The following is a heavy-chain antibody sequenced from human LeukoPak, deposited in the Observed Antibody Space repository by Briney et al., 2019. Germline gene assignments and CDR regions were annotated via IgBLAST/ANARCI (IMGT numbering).Heavy chain of an antibody. Sequence: SGPTLVNPTQTLTLTCTFSGFSLSTSGMCVSWIRHPPGKALEWLALIDWDDDKYYSTSQKTRLTMSKDTSKNQVVLTMTNMDPVDTVTYYCARSGSGSYYTPDFWGQGTLVTVSS. V-gene: IGHV2-70*01. J-gene: IGHJ4*02. CDR3: ARSGSGSYYTPDF. CDR2: IDWDDDK. CDR1: GFSLSTSGMC. D-gene: IGHD3-10*01.